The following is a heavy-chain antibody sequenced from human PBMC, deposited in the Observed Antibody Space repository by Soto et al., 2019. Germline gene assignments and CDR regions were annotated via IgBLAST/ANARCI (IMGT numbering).Heavy chain of an antibody. Sequence: EVQLWEAGGGLVQPGGSLRLSCEASGFTFSSYAMGWVRQAPGKGLEWVSTISASSHDTYYADSVKGRFTISRDNSKNTLYVQMNSLRAEDTVIYYCAKFRITMVRGVTIDSWGQGTLVTVSS. V-gene: IGHV3-23*01. CDR3: AKFRITMVRGVTIDS. J-gene: IGHJ4*02. CDR1: GFTFSSYA. CDR2: ISASSHDT. D-gene: IGHD3-10*01.